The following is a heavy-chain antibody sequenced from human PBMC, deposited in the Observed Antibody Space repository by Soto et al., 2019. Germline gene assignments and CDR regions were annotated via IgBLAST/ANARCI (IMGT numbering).Heavy chain of an antibody. CDR2: IYYSGST. CDR1: GGSISSYY. D-gene: IGHD1-26*01. CDR3: ARSGSGSSKDYYYYGMDV. J-gene: IGHJ6*02. Sequence: SETLSLTCTVSGGSISSYYWSWIRQPPGKGLEWIGYIYYSGSTNYNPSLKSRVTISVDTSKNQFSLKLSSVTAADTAVYYCARSGSGSSKDYYYYGMDVWGQGTTVTVSS. V-gene: IGHV4-59*01.